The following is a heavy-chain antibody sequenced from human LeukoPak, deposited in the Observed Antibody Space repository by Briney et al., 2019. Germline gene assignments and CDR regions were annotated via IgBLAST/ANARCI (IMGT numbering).Heavy chain of an antibody. Sequence: PGGSLRLSCAASGFTFSSYSMNWVRQAPGKGLEWVSFICSDNTHYSDSVKGRFTISRDNSKNTLYLQMNSLRAEDTAVYYCARRAGAYSHPYDYWGQGTLVTVSS. CDR3: ARRAGAYSHPYDY. CDR2: ICSDNT. J-gene: IGHJ4*02. V-gene: IGHV3-53*01. CDR1: GFTFSSYS. D-gene: IGHD4/OR15-4a*01.